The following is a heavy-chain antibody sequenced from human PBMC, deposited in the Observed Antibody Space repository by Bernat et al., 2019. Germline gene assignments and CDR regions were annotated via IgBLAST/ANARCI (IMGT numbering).Heavy chain of an antibody. CDR3: ARDGGYDFWSGYHHWFEP. Sequence: QVQLVESGGGVVQPGRSLRLSCAASGFTFSSYAMHWVRQAPGKGLEWVAVISYDGSNKYYADSVKGRFTISRDNSKNTLYLQMNSLRAEDTAVYYCARDGGYDFWSGYHHWFEPWGQGTLVTVSS. D-gene: IGHD3-3*01. CDR1: GFTFSSYA. J-gene: IGHJ5*02. CDR2: ISYDGSNK. V-gene: IGHV3-30*01.